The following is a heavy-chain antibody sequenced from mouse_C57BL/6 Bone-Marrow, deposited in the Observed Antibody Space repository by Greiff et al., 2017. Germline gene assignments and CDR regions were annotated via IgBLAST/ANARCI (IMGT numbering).Heavy chain of an antibody. CDR1: GYTFTGYW. CDR3: ARSANYYGSSLVFDY. Sequence: VNVVESGAELMKPGASVKLSCKATGYTFTGYWIEWVKQRPGHGLEWIGEILPGSGSTNYNEKFKGKATFTADTSSNTAYMQLSSLTTEDSAIYYCARSANYYGSSLVFDYWGQGTTLTVSS. D-gene: IGHD1-1*01. CDR2: ILPGSGST. J-gene: IGHJ2*01. V-gene: IGHV1-9*01.